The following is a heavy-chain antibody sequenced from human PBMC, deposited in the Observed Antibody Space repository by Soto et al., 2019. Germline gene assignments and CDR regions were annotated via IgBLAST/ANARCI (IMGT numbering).Heavy chain of an antibody. V-gene: IGHV3-30-3*01. D-gene: IGHD3-22*01. J-gene: IGHJ4*02. Sequence: SCKASGGTFSSYAISWVRQAPGKGLEWVALISYDGSDKDYADSVKGRFTISRDNSRNTLFLQMNSLRAEDTAVYYCARDYYKYYDSSGYYRSPAYWGQGTLVTVSS. CDR1: GGTFSSYA. CDR3: ARDYYKYYDSSGYYRSPAY. CDR2: ISYDGSDK.